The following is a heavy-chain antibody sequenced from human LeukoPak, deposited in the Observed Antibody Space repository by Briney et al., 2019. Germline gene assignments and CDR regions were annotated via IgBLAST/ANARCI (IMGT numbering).Heavy chain of an antibody. CDR1: GGSFSGYY. CDR3: VRVGAAASYTIEYFQH. J-gene: IGHJ1*01. Sequence: SSETLSLTCAVYGGSFSGYYWSWIRQPPGKGLEWIGEINHSGSTNYNPSLKSRVTISVDTSKNQFSLKLSSVTAADTAMFYCVRVGAAASYTIEYFQHWGQGTLVTVSS. CDR2: INHSGST. D-gene: IGHD6-13*01. V-gene: IGHV4-34*01.